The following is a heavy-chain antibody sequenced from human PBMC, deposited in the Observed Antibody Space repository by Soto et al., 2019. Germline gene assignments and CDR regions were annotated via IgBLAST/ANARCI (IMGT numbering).Heavy chain of an antibody. V-gene: IGHV3-72*01. CDR3: ARGYCSSTSGSDYYYYGMDV. D-gene: IGHD2-2*01. CDR1: GFTFSDHY. J-gene: IGHJ6*02. Sequence: EVQLVESGGGLVQPGGSLRLSCAASGFTFSDHYMDWVRQAPGKGLEWVGRTRNKANSYTTEYAASVKGRFTISRDDSKNSLYLQMNSLNTEDTSVYYCARGYCSSTSGSDYYYYGMDVGGQGTTVTFSS. CDR2: TRNKANSYTT.